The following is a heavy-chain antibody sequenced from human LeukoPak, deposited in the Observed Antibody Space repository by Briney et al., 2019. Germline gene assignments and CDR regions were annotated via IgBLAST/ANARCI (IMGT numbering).Heavy chain of an antibody. CDR2: ISGSGGST. Sequence: GGSLRLSCAASGFTFSSYAMSWVRQAPGKGLEWVSAISGSGGSTYHADSVKGRFTISRDNSKNTLYLQMNSLRAEDTAVYYCAKILRFLEWLLPPFDYWGQGTLVTVSS. V-gene: IGHV3-23*01. CDR3: AKILRFLEWLLPPFDY. CDR1: GFTFSSYA. D-gene: IGHD3-3*01. J-gene: IGHJ4*02.